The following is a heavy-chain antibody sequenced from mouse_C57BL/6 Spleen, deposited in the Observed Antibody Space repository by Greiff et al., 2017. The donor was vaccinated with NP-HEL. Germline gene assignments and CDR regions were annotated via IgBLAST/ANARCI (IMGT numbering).Heavy chain of an antibody. CDR3: ARRDDLAWFAY. V-gene: IGHV1-85*01. CDR1: GYTFTSYD. Sequence: QVQLKESGPELVKPGASVKLSCKASGYTFTSYDINWVKQRPGQGLEWIGRIYPRDGSTKYNEKFKGKATLTVDTSSSTAYMELHSLTSEDSAVYFCARRDDLAWFAYWGQGTLVTVSA. J-gene: IGHJ3*01. CDR2: IYPRDGST. D-gene: IGHD2-3*01.